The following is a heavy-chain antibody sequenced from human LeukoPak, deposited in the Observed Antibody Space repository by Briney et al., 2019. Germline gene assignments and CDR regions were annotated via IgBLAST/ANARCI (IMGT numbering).Heavy chain of an antibody. Sequence: SETLSLTCAVYGGSFSGYYWSWIRQPPGKGLEWIGEINHSGSTNYNPSLKSRVTISVDTSKNQFSLKLSSVTAADTAVYYCARGTAIAVAGSFDYWGQGTLVTVSS. D-gene: IGHD6-19*01. CDR3: ARGTAIAVAGSFDY. CDR1: GGSFSGYY. CDR2: INHSGST. V-gene: IGHV4-34*01. J-gene: IGHJ4*02.